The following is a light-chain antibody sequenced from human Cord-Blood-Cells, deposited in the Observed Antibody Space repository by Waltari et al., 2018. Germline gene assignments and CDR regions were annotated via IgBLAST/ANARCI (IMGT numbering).Light chain of an antibody. CDR2: RNN. V-gene: IGLV1-47*01. J-gene: IGLJ1*01. CDR3: AAWDDSLSGYV. Sequence: QPVLTQPPSACGTPGQRVTISCSGSSSNIGGNYVSWYQQLPGTAPKLLIYRNNQRPSGVPDRFSGSKSVTSASLAISGLRSEDEADYYCAAWDDSLSGYVFGTGTKVTVL. CDR1: SSNIGGNY.